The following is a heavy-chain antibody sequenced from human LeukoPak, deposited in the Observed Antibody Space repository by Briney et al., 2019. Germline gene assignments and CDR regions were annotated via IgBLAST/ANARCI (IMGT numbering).Heavy chain of an antibody. D-gene: IGHD2-2*01. V-gene: IGHV4-59*01. CDR3: AREREYCSSTSCYNWFDP. CDR1: GGSISSYY. J-gene: IGHJ5*02. Sequence: PSKTLSLTCTVSGGSISSYYWSWIRQPPGKGLEWIGYIYYSGSTNYNPSLKSRVTISVDTSKNQFSLKLSSVTAADTAVYYCAREREYCSSTSCYNWFDPWGQGTLVTVSS. CDR2: IYYSGST.